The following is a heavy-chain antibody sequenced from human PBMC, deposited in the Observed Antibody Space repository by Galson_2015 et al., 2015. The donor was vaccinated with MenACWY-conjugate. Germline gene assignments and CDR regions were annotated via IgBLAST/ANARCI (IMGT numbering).Heavy chain of an antibody. CDR2: VNSDGRST. Sequence: SLRLSCAASGFTFSSYWMHWVRQAPGKGLVWVSRVNSDGRSTSYADSVKGRFSISRDNAKNTLYLQMNSLGAEDTAVYYCASRDSSSWYRQYFQYWGQGTLVTVSA. V-gene: IGHV3-74*01. D-gene: IGHD6-13*01. CDR1: GFTFSSYW. CDR3: ASRDSSSWYRQYFQY. J-gene: IGHJ1*01.